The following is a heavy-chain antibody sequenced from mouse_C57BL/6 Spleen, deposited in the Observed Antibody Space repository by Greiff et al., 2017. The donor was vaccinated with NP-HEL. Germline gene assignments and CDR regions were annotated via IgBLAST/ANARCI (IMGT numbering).Heavy chain of an antibody. Sequence: VQLQQSGAELVRPGASVTLSCKASGYTFTDYEMHWVKQTPVHGLEWIGAIDPETGGTAYNQKFKGKAILTADKSSSTAYMELRSLTSEDSAVYYCTRDTTVVVFDYWSQGTTLTVSS. CDR3: TRDTTVVVFDY. CDR1: GYTFTDYE. V-gene: IGHV1-15*01. CDR2: IDPETGGT. J-gene: IGHJ2*01. D-gene: IGHD1-1*01.